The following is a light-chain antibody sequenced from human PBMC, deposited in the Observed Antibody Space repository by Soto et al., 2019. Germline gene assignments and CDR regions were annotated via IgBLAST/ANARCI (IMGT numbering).Light chain of an antibody. CDR3: SSYTVTHIPVV. CDR2: EVS. V-gene: IGLV2-14*01. CDR1: SNDVGGYNY. J-gene: IGLJ2*01. Sequence: ALTQPASVSGSPGQSITISCTGTSNDVGGYNYVSWYQQHPGKAPKLLIYEVSNRPSGVSNRFSGSKSGNTASLTITGLQAEDEAAYYCSSYTVTHIPVVFGGGTQLTVL.